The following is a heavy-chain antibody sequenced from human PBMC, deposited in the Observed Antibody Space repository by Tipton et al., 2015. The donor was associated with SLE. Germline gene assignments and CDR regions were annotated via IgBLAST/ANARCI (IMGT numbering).Heavy chain of an antibody. CDR2: IYYGGRT. D-gene: IGHD2/OR15-2a*01. J-gene: IGHJ3*02. CDR3: ARSVLIVYDAFDI. V-gene: IGHV4-39*07. CDR1: GASISSSSYY. Sequence: TLSLTCTVSGASISSSSYYWGWIRQPPGKGLEWIGSIYYGGRTYYNPSLKSRVTMSIDTSKNQFSLTLRSVTAADTAVYYCARSVLIVYDAFDIWGQGTKVSVSS.